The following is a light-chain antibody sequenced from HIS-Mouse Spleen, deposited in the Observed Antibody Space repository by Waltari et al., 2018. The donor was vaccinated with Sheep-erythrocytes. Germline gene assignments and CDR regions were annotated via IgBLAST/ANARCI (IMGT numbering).Light chain of an antibody. CDR1: QSVSSSY. Sequence: EIVLTQSPGTLSLSPGERATLSCRASQSVSSSYLAWYQQKPGQAPRLLIYGASSRATGIPDRCSGSGSVTDFTLTISRLEPEDFAVYYCQQYGSSLRTFGQGTKVEIK. CDR2: GAS. CDR3: QQYGSSLRT. J-gene: IGKJ1*01. V-gene: IGKV3-20*01.